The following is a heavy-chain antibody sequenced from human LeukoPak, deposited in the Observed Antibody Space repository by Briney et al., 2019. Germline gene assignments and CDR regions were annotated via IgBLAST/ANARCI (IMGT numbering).Heavy chain of an antibody. J-gene: IGHJ5*02. CDR2: IYHSGST. CDR1: GGSISSGGYS. Sequence: SGTQSLTCAVSGGSISSGGYSWSWIRQRPGKGLEWIGYIYHSGSTYYNPSLKSRVTISVDRSKNQFSLKLSSVTAADTAVYYCARGYVYGSGPNWFDPWGQGTLVTVSS. V-gene: IGHV4-30-2*01. D-gene: IGHD3-10*01. CDR3: ARGYVYGSGPNWFDP.